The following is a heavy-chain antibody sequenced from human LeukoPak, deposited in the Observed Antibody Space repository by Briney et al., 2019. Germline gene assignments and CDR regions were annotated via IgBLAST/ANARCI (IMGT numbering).Heavy chain of an antibody. V-gene: IGHV3-48*03. J-gene: IGHJ4*02. CDR2: ISSSGSTI. CDR3: ARDSQWELTRMDY. Sequence: GGSLRLSCAASGFTFSSYEMNWVRQAPGKGLEWVSYISSSGSTIYYADSVKGRFTISRDNAKNSLYLQMNSLRAEDTAVYYCARDSQWELTRMDYWDQGTLVTVSS. D-gene: IGHD1-26*01. CDR1: GFTFSSYE.